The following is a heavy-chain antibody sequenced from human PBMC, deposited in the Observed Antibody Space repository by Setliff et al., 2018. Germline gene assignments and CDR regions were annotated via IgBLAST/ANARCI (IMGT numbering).Heavy chain of an antibody. CDR2: INPGGLTS. D-gene: IGHD6-25*01. Sequence: GASVKVSCKTSGYSFTSHYMHWVRQAPGQGLEWMGIINPGGLTSSSTQKFGGRVTMTRDTSTSTVYMELNSLTSDDTAVYYCARAGLAAAGRKGVFDHWGQGTLVTVSS. J-gene: IGHJ4*02. CDR1: GYSFTSHY. CDR3: ARAGLAAAGRKGVFDH. V-gene: IGHV1-46*01.